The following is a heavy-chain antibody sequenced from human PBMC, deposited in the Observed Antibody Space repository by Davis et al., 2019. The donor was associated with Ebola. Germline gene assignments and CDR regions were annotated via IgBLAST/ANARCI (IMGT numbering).Heavy chain of an antibody. Sequence: ASVKVSCKASGYIFTTYAMHWVRQAPGQRLEWMGWINIGNGNTKYSQRFQGRVTITTDTSASTVYLDLTSLRSDDTAVFYCARASFGYNSGWYADYWGPGSLVTVSS. CDR2: INIGNGNT. CDR1: GYIFTTYA. D-gene: IGHD6-19*01. V-gene: IGHV1-3*04. J-gene: IGHJ4*02. CDR3: ARASFGYNSGWYADY.